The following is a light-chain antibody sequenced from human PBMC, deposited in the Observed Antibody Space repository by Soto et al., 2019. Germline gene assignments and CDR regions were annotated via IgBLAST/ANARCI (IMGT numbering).Light chain of an antibody. Sequence: DIVMTQSPDSLAVSLGERATINCKSSQSVLYSPNNKNYLAWYQQKPGQPPNLLIYWAYTRESGVPDRFSGSGSGTDFNLTISSLQAEDVAVYYCQQYYNTPFTFGPGTKVAIK. J-gene: IGKJ3*01. V-gene: IGKV4-1*01. CDR2: WAY. CDR3: QQYYNTPFT. CDR1: QSVLYSPNNKNY.